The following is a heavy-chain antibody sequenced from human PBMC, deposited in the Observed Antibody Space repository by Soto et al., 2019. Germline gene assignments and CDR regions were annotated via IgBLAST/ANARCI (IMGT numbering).Heavy chain of an antibody. D-gene: IGHD3-22*01. J-gene: IGHJ4*02. CDR3: ARAFYYDSSEIDY. Sequence: SETLSLTCPVSVGSISSGDYYWSWIRKPPGKGLEWIGYIYYSGSTYYNPSLKSRVTISVDTSKNQFSLKLSSVTAAGTAVYYCARAFYYDSSEIDYWGQGTLVTVSS. V-gene: IGHV4-30-4*01. CDR2: IYYSGST. CDR1: VGSISSGDYY.